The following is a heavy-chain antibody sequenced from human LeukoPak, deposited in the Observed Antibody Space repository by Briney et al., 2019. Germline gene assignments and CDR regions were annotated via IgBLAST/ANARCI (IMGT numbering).Heavy chain of an antibody. CDR3: ARRAMGVFDI. Sequence: SSETLSLTCTVSGGSISSSSYYWGWIRQPPGKGPEWIGSIYYSGSTYYNPSLKSRVTISVDTSKNQFSLKLSSVTAADTAVYYCARRAMGVFDIWGQGTMVTVSS. D-gene: IGHD2-8*01. V-gene: IGHV4-39*01. J-gene: IGHJ3*02. CDR1: GGSISSSSYY. CDR2: IYYSGST.